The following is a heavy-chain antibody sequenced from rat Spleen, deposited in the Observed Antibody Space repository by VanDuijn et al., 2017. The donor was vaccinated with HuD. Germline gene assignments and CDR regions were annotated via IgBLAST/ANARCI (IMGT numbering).Heavy chain of an antibody. V-gene: IGHV5-58*01. J-gene: IGHJ2*01. D-gene: IGHD1-11*01. Sequence: EVQLVETGGGLVQPGRSLKLSCVASGFTFSNYWMYWIRQAPGKGLEWVSSINPDGGSIYYRDSVKGRFTISRDNTKSTLSLQMDSLRSEDTATYYCARRHYGYTDYFDYWGQGVMVPVSS. CDR2: INPDGGSI. CDR3: ARRHYGYTDYFDY. CDR1: GFTFSNYW.